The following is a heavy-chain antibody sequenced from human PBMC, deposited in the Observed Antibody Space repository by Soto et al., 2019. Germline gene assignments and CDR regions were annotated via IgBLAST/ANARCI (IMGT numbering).Heavy chain of an antibody. D-gene: IGHD3-16*01. CDR1: GYTFTSYG. CDR2: INAYNGNT. J-gene: IGHJ2*01. CDR3: ARDLGPDLSWYFDL. Sequence: ASVKVSCKASGYTFTSYGISWVRQAPGQGLEWMGWINAYNGNTNYAQKLQGRVTMTTDTSTSTAYMELRSLRSDDTAVYYCARDLGPDLSWYFDLWGRGTLVTVSS. V-gene: IGHV1-18*04.